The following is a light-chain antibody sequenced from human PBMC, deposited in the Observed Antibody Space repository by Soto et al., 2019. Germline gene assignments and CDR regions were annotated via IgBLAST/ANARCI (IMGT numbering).Light chain of an antibody. CDR3: AAWEASLNGVV. CDR2: DN. V-gene: IGLV1-44*01. Sequence: QSVLTQPPSASGTPGLRVTFSCSGSSSNIGSNPVSWYQLLPGTAPKLLIYDNERPSGVPDRFSGSKSGTSASLAISGLQSEDEADYSCAAWEASLNGVVFGGGTKLTVL. J-gene: IGLJ2*01. CDR1: SSNIGSNP.